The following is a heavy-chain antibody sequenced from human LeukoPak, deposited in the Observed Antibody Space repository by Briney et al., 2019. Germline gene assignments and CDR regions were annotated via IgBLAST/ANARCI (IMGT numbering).Heavy chain of an antibody. Sequence: GGSLRLSCAASGFTFSSYAMSWVRQAPGKGLEWVSYISSSSSTIYYADSVKGRFTISRDNAKNSLYLQMNSLRDEDTAVYYCARDHRAGYYMFDYWGQGTLVTVSS. CDR3: ARDHRAGYYMFDY. CDR1: GFTFSSYA. CDR2: ISSSSSTI. V-gene: IGHV3-48*02. J-gene: IGHJ4*02. D-gene: IGHD3-9*01.